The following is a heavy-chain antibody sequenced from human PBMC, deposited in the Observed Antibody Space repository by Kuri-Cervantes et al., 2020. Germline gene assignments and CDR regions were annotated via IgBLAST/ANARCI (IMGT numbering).Heavy chain of an antibody. V-gene: IGHV3-23*01. J-gene: IGHJ5*02. D-gene: IGHD1-14*01. CDR2: ISWNSGSI. CDR3: AKDPRTSNWFDP. Sequence: GGSLRLSCAASGFTFSSYAMHWVRQAPGKGLEWVSGISWNSGSIGYADSVKGRFTISRDNSKNTLYLQMNSLRAEDTAVYYCAKDPRTSNWFDPWGQGTLVTVSS. CDR1: GFTFSSYA.